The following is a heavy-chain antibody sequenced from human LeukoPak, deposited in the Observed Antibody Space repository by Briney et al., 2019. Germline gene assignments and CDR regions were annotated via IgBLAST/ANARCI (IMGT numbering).Heavy chain of an antibody. D-gene: IGHD5-24*01. CDR2: ISYDGSNK. Sequence: GGSLRLSCAASGLTFSIYEMHWVRQAPGKGLEWVAVISYDGSNKYYADSVKGRFTISRDNSKNTLYLQMNSLRAEDTAVYYCAKEYSVEMATTPDYWGQGTLVTVSS. CDR1: GLTFSIYE. CDR3: AKEYSVEMATTPDY. J-gene: IGHJ4*02. V-gene: IGHV3-30*18.